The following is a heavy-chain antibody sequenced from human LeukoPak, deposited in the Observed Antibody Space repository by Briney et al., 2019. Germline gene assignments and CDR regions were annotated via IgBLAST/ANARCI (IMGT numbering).Heavy chain of an antibody. CDR1: GFTFSTYG. D-gene: IGHD1-14*01. J-gene: IGHJ4*02. V-gene: IGHV3-21*06. CDR3: ATETNGRHYDY. CDR2: IGPTGSDR. Sequence: GGSLRLSCTASGFTFSTYGFNWVRQAPRKGLEWVASIGPTGSDRYHADSIKGRFTISRDNANNFLYLQMNSLRAEDTAVYYCATETNGRHYDYWGQGTLLTVSS.